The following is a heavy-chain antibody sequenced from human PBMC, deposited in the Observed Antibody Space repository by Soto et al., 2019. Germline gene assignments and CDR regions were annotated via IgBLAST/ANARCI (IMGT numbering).Heavy chain of an antibody. CDR2: VFSGGST. V-gene: IGHV3-53*01. CDR3: ASARTYNYAFDF. CDR1: GFTVHGNY. D-gene: IGHD5-18*01. J-gene: IGHJ4*02. Sequence: RLVESGGGLIQPGGSLRLSCAPSGFTVHGNYMTWVRQASGKGLEWVSVVFSGGSTFYADSVKGRFTISRDTSKNTLSLQMNSLRAEDTAVYFCASARTYNYAFDFWGQGTLVTVSS.